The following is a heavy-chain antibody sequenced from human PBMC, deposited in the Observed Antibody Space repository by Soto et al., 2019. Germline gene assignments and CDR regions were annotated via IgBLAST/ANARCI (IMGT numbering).Heavy chain of an antibody. V-gene: IGHV3-23*01. Sequence: EVQLLESGGGLVQPGGSLRLSCAASAFTFSSYAMNWVRQAPGKGLEWVSVISGSGGSTYYADSVKGRFTISGDNSKNTLYLQMNSLRAEDTAVYYCARRGSGIYYNYWGQGTLVTVSS. CDR1: AFTFSSYA. CDR2: ISGSGGST. D-gene: IGHD1-26*01. CDR3: ARRGSGIYYNY. J-gene: IGHJ4*02.